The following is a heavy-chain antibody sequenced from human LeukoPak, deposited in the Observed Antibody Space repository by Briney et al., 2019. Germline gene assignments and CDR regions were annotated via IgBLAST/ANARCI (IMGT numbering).Heavy chain of an antibody. CDR1: GYSFTSYW. J-gene: IGHJ6*02. D-gene: IGHD3-22*01. CDR2: IYPGDSDT. Sequence: GESLKISCKGSGYSFTSYWIGWVRQMPGKGLEWMGIIYPGDSDTRYSPAFQGQVTISSDKSLSTAYLQWSSLKASDTAMYYCARHGYYDSSGYYDYYYYYGMDVWGQGTTVTVSS. CDR3: ARHGYYDSSGYYDYYYYYGMDV. V-gene: IGHV5-51*01.